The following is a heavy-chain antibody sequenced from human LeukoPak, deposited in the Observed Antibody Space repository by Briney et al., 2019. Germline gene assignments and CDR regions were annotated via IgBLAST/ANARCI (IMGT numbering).Heavy chain of an antibody. V-gene: IGHV3-23*01. J-gene: IGHJ5*02. Sequence: PGGSLRLSCAASGFTFKRYVMRWVGLAPGKGVQWVESMCGSAGCKLYTDSVKLRFTISRDNSNNTLYLEMNSLRAEDTAIYYCARDRPNYHESNGHYYERDGDHWGQGTLVTVSS. CDR1: GFTFKRYV. D-gene: IGHD3-22*01. CDR2: MCGSAGCK. CDR3: ARDRPNYHESNGHYYERDGDH.